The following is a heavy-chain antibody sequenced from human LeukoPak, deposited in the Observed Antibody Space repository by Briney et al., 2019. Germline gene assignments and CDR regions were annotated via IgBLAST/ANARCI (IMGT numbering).Heavy chain of an antibody. CDR3: ARVSPFGFNAFDV. Sequence: GGSLRLSCAASTFAFNNYEMNWVRQSPGKGLEWISYISTAGSTIYYADSVKGRFTISRDNAEKSLFLQINSLRVEDTAVYYCARVSPFGFNAFDVWGQGTLVTVSS. J-gene: IGHJ3*01. CDR2: ISTAGSTI. CDR1: TFAFNNYE. V-gene: IGHV3-48*03. D-gene: IGHD3-3*01.